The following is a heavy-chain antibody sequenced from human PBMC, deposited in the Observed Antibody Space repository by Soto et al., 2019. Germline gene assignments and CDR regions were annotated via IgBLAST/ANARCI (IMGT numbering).Heavy chain of an antibody. CDR2: ISSEGSNK. Sequence: QVQLVESGGGVVQPGRSLRLSCVASGFTFRRYAMHWVRQAPGKGLEWVAIISSEGSNKNYADSVKGRFTISRDNSKNTLYLEMNSLRAEDTAVYYCAKGGGYSFGTNDAFDIWGQGTMVTVSS. CDR3: AKGGGYSFGTNDAFDI. CDR1: GFTFRRYA. J-gene: IGHJ3*02. D-gene: IGHD5-18*01. V-gene: IGHV3-30-3*01.